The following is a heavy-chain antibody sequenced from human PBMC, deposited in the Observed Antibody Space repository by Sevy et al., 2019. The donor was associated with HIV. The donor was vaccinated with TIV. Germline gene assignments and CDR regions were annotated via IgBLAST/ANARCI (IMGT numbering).Heavy chain of an antibody. Sequence: GGSLRLSCAASGFTSSDYSMNWVRQAPGKGLEWVSSIRRSSIQVTYADSVKGRFTVYTDSAKNLLYLQMNSLRAEDTAFYYCARRGSHGYDLWGQGTLVTVSS. CDR3: ARRGSHGYDL. D-gene: IGHD5-18*01. V-gene: IGHV3-21*01. CDR2: IRRSSIQV. J-gene: IGHJ4*02. CDR1: GFTSSDYS.